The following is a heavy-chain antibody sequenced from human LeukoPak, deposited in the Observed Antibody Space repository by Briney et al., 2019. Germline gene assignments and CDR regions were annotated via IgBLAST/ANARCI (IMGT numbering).Heavy chain of an antibody. D-gene: IGHD4-17*01. Sequence: PGGSLRLSCAASGFTFSSYTMNWVRQAPGKGLEWISYITSSTRTIYYADSVKGRFTISRDNAKNSLYLQMNSLRAEDTAVYYCARDRWGGYGDYDSYYYYYMDVWGKGTTVTVSS. J-gene: IGHJ6*03. CDR3: ARDRWGGYGDYDSYYYYYMDV. CDR2: ITSSTRTI. V-gene: IGHV3-48*01. CDR1: GFTFSSYT.